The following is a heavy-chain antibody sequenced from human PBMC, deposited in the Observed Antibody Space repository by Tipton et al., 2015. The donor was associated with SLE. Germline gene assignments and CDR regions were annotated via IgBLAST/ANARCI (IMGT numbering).Heavy chain of an antibody. CDR1: GGSISSHY. Sequence: QLVQSGAEVKPSETLSLTCTVSGGSISSHYWSWIRQPPGKGLEWIGYIYYSGSTNYNPSLKSRVTISVDTSKNHFSLKLNSVTAADTAVYYCARIPIEYTSAFDIWSQGTMVTVSS. J-gene: IGHJ3*02. CDR3: ARIPIEYTSAFDI. V-gene: IGHV4-59*11. CDR2: IYYSGST. D-gene: IGHD6-6*01.